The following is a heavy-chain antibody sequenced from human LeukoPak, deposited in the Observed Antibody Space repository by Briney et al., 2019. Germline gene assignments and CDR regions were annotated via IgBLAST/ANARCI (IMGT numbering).Heavy chain of an antibody. V-gene: IGHV4-59*01. Sequence: SETLSLTCTVSGGSISSYYWSWIRQPPGKGLEWIGYIYYSGSTNYNPSLKSRVTISVDTSKNQFSLKLSSVTAADTAVYYCARDGRGYPAYYVDYWGQGTLVTVSS. D-gene: IGHD3-16*02. J-gene: IGHJ4*02. CDR2: IYYSGST. CDR1: GGSISSYY. CDR3: ARDGRGYPAYYVDY.